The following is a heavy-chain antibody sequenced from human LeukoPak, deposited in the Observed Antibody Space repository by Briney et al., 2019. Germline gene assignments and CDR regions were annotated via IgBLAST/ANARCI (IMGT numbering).Heavy chain of an antibody. CDR2: IYYSGST. V-gene: IGHV4-59*12. CDR1: GGSISSYY. Sequence: SETLSLTCTVSGGSISSYYWSWIRQPPGKGLEWIGYIYYSGSTNYNPSLKSRVTISVDTSKNQFSLKLSSVTAADTAVYYCARKVGATYFFDYWGQGTLVTVSS. CDR3: ARKVGATYFFDY. D-gene: IGHD1-26*01. J-gene: IGHJ4*02.